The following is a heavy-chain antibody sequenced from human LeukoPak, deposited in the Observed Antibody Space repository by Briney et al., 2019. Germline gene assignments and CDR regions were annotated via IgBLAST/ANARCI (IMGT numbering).Heavy chain of an antibody. J-gene: IGHJ6*03. CDR1: GFTFGSYS. CDR3: ARDGSSSSGGFYYYYYMDV. CDR2: ISSSSTI. V-gene: IGHV3-48*04. D-gene: IGHD6-6*01. Sequence: GGSLRLSCAASGFTFGSYSMNWVRQAPGKGLGWVSYISSSSTIYYADSVKGRFTISRDNAKNSLYLQMNSLRAEDTAVYYCARDGSSSSGGFYYYYYMDVWGKGTTVTVSS.